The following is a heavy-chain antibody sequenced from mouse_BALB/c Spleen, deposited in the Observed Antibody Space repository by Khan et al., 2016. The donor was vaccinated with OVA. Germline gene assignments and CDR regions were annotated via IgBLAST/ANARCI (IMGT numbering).Heavy chain of an antibody. CDR3: ARSYGSWSMDY. V-gene: IGHV3-8*02. CDR2: ITYSGNI. D-gene: IGHD1-1*01. CDR1: GDSITSGF. J-gene: IGHJ4*01. Sequence: MQLEESGPSLVKPSQTLSLTCSVTGDSITSGFWNWIRKFPGNKFEYLGYITYSGNIYYNPSLKSRISITRDTSKSQYYLLLNSVTTEDTATYYCARSYGSWSMDYWGQGTSVTVSS.